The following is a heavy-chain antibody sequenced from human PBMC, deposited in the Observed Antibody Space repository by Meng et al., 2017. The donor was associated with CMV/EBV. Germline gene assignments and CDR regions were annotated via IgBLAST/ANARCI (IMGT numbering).Heavy chain of an antibody. CDR3: ARAALWSGSIWFDP. Sequence: GGSLRLSCAASGFTFSSYCRSWVRQAPGKGLGWVANIKQDGSGKYYVDSVKGRFTISRDNAKDSLYLQMNSLRTEDTAVYYCARAALWSGSIWFDPWGQGTLVTVSS. CDR2: IKQDGSGK. CDR1: GFTFSSYC. D-gene: IGHD3-3*01. V-gene: IGHV3-7*01. J-gene: IGHJ5*02.